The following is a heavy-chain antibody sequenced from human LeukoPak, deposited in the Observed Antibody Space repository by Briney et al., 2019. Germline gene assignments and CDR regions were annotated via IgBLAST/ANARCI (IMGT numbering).Heavy chain of an antibody. D-gene: IGHD2-15*01. J-gene: IGHJ4*02. CDR1: GGSFSGYY. CDR3: ARSRFHTRRYCSGGSCYFDY. CDR2: INHSGST. V-gene: IGHV4-34*01. Sequence: PSETLSLTCAVYGGSFSGYYWSWIRQPPGKGLEWVGEINHSGSTNYNPSLKSRVTISVDTSKNKFSLKLSSVTAADTAVYYCARSRFHTRRYCSGGSCYFDYWGQGTLVAVSS.